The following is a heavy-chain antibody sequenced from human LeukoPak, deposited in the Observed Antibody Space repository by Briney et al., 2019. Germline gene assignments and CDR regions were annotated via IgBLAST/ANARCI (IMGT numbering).Heavy chain of an antibody. D-gene: IGHD3-22*01. CDR1: GGSISSSSYY. J-gene: IGHJ1*01. Sequence: SETLSLTCTVSGGSISSSSYYWGRIRQPPGKGLEWIGSIYYSGSTYYNPSLKSRVTISVDTSKNQFSLKLSSVTAADTAVYYCASLNYYDSSGYSGYFQHWGQGTLVTVSS. CDR3: ASLNYYDSSGYSGYFQH. V-gene: IGHV4-39*01. CDR2: IYYSGST.